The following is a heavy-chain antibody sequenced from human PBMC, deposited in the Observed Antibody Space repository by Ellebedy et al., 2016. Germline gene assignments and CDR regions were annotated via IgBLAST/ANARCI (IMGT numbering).Heavy chain of an antibody. CDR2: ITGETATT. J-gene: IGHJ4*02. CDR3: ANVGGSGTYYNGY. V-gene: IGHV3-23*01. CDR1: GFTFSNYW. Sequence: GGSLRLSCAASGFTFSNYWMTWVRQAPGRGLEWVSAITGETATTYYADSVKGRFTISRDNSKNRLYLQMSSLKVEDTATYYCANVGGSGTYYNGYWGQGTLVTVSS. D-gene: IGHD3-10*01.